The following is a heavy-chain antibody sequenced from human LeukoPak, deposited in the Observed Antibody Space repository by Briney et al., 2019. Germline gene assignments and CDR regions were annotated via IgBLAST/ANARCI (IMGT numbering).Heavy chain of an antibody. V-gene: IGHV3-9*01. CDR3: AKDMNPIWEGRRFSHHYAADV. CDR2: INWNSGTT. J-gene: IGHJ6*02. D-gene: IGHD1-26*01. Sequence: QSGGSLRLSCAASGFTFDDYAMHWVRQAPGKGLEWVSGINWNSGTTAYADSVEGRFTISRDSAKNSLYLQMNSLRTEDTALYYCAKDMNPIWEGRRFSHHYAADVLGQR. CDR1: GFTFDDYA.